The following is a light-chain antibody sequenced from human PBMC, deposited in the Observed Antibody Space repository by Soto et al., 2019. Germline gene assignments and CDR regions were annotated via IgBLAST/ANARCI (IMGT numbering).Light chain of an antibody. CDR2: GVS. CDR1: QSISSS. Sequence: IQMTQSPSSLSASVGDKVTMTCRASQSISSSLNWYQQKSGKAPNLLIYGVSRLQGGVPSRFSGSGSGTEFTLTISSLQPDDFATYYCQHYNSYGTFGQGTKV. J-gene: IGKJ1*01. V-gene: IGKV1-39*01. CDR3: QHYNSYGT.